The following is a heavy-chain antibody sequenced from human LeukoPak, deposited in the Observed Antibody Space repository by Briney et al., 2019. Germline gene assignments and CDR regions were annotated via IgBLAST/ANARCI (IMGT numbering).Heavy chain of an antibody. V-gene: IGHV4-59*12. CDR1: GGSISSYY. CDR3: ARDGGSGSYYNTFPY. Sequence: SETLSLTCTVSGGSISSYYWSWIRQPPGKGLEWIGYIYYSGSTNYNPSLKSRVTISVDTSKNQFSLKLSSVTAADTAVYYCARDGGSGSYYNTFPYWGQGTLVTVSS. D-gene: IGHD3-10*01. CDR2: IYYSGST. J-gene: IGHJ4*02.